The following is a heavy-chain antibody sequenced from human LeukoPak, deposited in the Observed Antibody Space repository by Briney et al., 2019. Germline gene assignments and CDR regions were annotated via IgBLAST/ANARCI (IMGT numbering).Heavy chain of an antibody. D-gene: IGHD1-26*01. Sequence: GASVKVSCKASGYTFTGYYMHWVRQAPGQGLEWMGWINPNSGGTNYAQKFQGRVTMTRDTSISTAYMELSRLRSDDTAVYYCARDTNQWELPHYFDYWGQGTLVTVSS. CDR3: ARDTNQWELPHYFDY. V-gene: IGHV1-2*02. J-gene: IGHJ4*02. CDR1: GYTFTGYY. CDR2: INPNSGGT.